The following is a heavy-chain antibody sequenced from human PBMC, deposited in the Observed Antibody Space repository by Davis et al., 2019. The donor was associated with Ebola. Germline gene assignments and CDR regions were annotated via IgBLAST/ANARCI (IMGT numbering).Heavy chain of an antibody. Sequence: ASSVKVPCKASGFILTNYAIHWVRQAPGQRLEWMGWVHGGNGNTKYSQRFQGRVTITADTSASTVYLDLTSLRSEDTAVYYCARDRIMVYAIAHLEFDYWGQGTLVTVSS. CDR3: ARDRIMVYAIAHLEFDY. CDR1: GFILTNYA. V-gene: IGHV1-3*01. J-gene: IGHJ4*02. CDR2: VHGGNGNT. D-gene: IGHD2-8*01.